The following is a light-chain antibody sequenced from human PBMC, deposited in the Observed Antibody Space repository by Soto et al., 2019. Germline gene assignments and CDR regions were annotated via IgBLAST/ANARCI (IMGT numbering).Light chain of an antibody. CDR1: QGINDY. Sequence: DLQMTQSPSSMSAAVGGTVTLTCRASQGINDYLAWFQQKPGKAPKSLIYAASSLQSGVPSKFRGSGYGTDFTLTDASVEPEDVGADYCQQSKTYPFTFGGGTKVEIE. V-gene: IGKV1-16*02. CDR3: QQSKTYPFT. CDR2: AAS. J-gene: IGKJ4*01.